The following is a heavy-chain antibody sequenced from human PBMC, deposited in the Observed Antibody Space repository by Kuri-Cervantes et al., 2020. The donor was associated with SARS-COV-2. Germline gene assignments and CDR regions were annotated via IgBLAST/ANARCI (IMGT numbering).Heavy chain of an antibody. J-gene: IGHJ3*02. CDR1: GYSISRGYY. CDR3: ARDVVTGNRVGPTSDAFDI. V-gene: IGHV4-38-2*02. D-gene: IGHD1-20*01. Sequence: SQTLSLTCAVSGYSISRGYYWGWIRQPPGKGLEWIGSIYHSGSTYYNPSLKSRVTISVDTSKNQFSLKLSSVTAADTAVYYCARDVVTGNRVGPTSDAFDIWGQGTMVTVSS. CDR2: IYHSGST.